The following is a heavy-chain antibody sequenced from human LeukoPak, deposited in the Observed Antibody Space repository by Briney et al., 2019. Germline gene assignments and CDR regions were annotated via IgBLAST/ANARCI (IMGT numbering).Heavy chain of an antibody. Sequence: GGSLRLSCAASGFTVSSNYMSWVRQAPGKGLEWVSVIYSGGSTYYADSVKGRFTISRDNSKNTLYLQMNSLRAEDTAVYYCAGDTRRAVAGTSDYWGQGTLVTVSS. D-gene: IGHD6-19*01. CDR1: GFTVSSNY. CDR2: IYSGGST. V-gene: IGHV3-66*01. CDR3: AGDTRRAVAGTSDY. J-gene: IGHJ4*02.